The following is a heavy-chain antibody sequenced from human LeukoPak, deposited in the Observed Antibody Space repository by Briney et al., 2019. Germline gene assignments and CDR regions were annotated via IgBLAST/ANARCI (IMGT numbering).Heavy chain of an antibody. Sequence: SETLSLTCTVSGGSISSYYWSWIRQPPGKGLEWIGYIYYSGSTNYNPSLKSRVTISVDTSKNQFSLKLSSVTAADTAVYYCARVAYYGSGSLNFDYWGPGTLVTVSS. CDR2: IYYSGST. CDR1: GGSISSYY. D-gene: IGHD3-10*01. V-gene: IGHV4-59*01. J-gene: IGHJ4*02. CDR3: ARVAYYGSGSLNFDY.